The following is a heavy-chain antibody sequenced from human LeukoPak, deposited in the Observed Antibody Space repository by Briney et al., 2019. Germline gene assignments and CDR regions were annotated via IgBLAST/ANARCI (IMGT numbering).Heavy chain of an antibody. CDR1: GFTFSSYS. J-gene: IGHJ3*02. V-gene: IGHV3-21*01. D-gene: IGHD5-12*01. CDR2: ISSSSSYI. CDR3: ARAPYSGYDPVDAFDI. Sequence: GGSLRLSCAASGFTFSSYSMNWVRQAPGKGLEWVSSISSSSSYIYYADSVKGRFTISRDNAKNSLYLQMNSLRAEDTAVYYCARAPYSGYDPVDAFDIWGQGTMVTVSS.